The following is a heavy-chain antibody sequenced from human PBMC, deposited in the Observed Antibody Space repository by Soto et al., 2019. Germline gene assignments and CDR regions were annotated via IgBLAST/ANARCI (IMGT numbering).Heavy chain of an antibody. Sequence: GGSLRLSCAASGFTVSSNYMNWVRQAPGKGPEWLSGINSDGTISSYADSVKGRFTISRDNARNTLSLQMNSLRADDTAVYYCARLSGDHSAFFSYGMDAWGQGTTVTVSS. CDR3: ARLSGDHSAFFSYGMDA. D-gene: IGHD2-21*01. CDR2: INSDGTIS. V-gene: IGHV3-74*01. CDR1: GFTVSSNY. J-gene: IGHJ6*02.